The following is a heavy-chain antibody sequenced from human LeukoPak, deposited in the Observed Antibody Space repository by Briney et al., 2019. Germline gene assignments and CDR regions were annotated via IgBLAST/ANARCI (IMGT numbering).Heavy chain of an antibody. Sequence: SGTLSLTCTVSGDSVTTYYWSGIRQPPGKGLEWLGYVYYSGSATYNPSLKSRVTISVDTSKNQFSLRLSSVTAADTAVYYCARDGSNWSNDYYHGVDVWGQGTTVTVS. V-gene: IGHV4-59*02. D-gene: IGHD4-11*01. CDR2: VYYSGSA. CDR1: GDSVTTYY. CDR3: ARDGSNWSNDYYHGVDV. J-gene: IGHJ6*02.